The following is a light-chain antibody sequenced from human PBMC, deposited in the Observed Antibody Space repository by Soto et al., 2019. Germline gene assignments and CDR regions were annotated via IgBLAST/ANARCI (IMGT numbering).Light chain of an antibody. J-gene: IGKJ4*01. CDR3: QQTYRTPLT. V-gene: IGKV1-39*01. CDR1: QYIGRY. Sequence: DVQLTQSPSFLSASVGDRVTITCRAGQYIGRYLNWYQQKPGKAPKLLIYAASSLHSGVPSRFSGSGSGTDFTLTISSLQPEDFATYSCQQTYRTPLTFGGRTKVDI. CDR2: AAS.